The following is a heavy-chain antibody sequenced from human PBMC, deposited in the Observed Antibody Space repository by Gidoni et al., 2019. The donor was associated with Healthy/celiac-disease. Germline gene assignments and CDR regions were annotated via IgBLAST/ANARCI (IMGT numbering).Heavy chain of an antibody. CDR1: GGSISSYY. J-gene: IGHJ6*02. D-gene: IGHD5-12*01. CDR3: ARVGGYAIYYYYGMDV. CDR2: IYYSGST. V-gene: IGHV4-59*01. Sequence: QVQLQESGPGLVKPSETLSLTCTVSGGSISSYYWRWIRQPPGKGLEWIGYIYYSGSTNYNPSLKSRVTISVDTSKNQFSLKLSPVTAADTAVYYCARVGGYAIYYYYGMDVWGQGTTVTVSS.